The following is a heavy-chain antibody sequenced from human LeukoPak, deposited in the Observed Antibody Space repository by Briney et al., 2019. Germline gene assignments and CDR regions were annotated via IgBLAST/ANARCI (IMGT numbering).Heavy chain of an antibody. CDR3: TTMIVVVEAFDI. Sequence: GGSLRLSCAASGFTFSSYSMKWVRQAPGKGLEWVSFISSGSGTIYYADSVKGRFTISRDNAKNTLYLQMNSLRAEDSAVYYCTTMIVVVEAFDIWGQGTMVTVSS. D-gene: IGHD3-22*01. CDR1: GFTFSSYS. J-gene: IGHJ3*02. CDR2: ISSGSGTI. V-gene: IGHV3-48*04.